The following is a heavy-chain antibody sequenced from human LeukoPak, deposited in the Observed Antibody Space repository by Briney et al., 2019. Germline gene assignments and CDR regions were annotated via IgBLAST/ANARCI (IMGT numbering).Heavy chain of an antibody. Sequence: GESLKISCKGSGYSFTSYWIGWVRQMPGKGLELMGIIYPGDSDTRYSPSFQGQVTISADKSISTAYLQWSSLKASDTAMYYCARGARVVPATRIGDWFDPWGQGTLVTVSS. CDR2: IYPGDSDT. D-gene: IGHD2-2*01. CDR1: GYSFTSYW. J-gene: IGHJ5*02. CDR3: ARGARVVPATRIGDWFDP. V-gene: IGHV5-51*01.